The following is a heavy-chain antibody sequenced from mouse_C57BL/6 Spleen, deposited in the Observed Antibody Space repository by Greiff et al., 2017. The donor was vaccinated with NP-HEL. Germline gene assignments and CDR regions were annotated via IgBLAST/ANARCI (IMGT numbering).Heavy chain of an antibody. CDR2: INPGSGGT. CDR3: ARIEDYCGSRGFGV. Sequence: VQLQQSGAELVRPGTSVKVSCKASGYAFTNYLIEWVKQRPGQGLEWIGVINPGSGGTNYNEKFKGKATLTADKSSSTAYMQLSSLTSEDSAVYFCARIEDYCGSRGFGVWGTGPTVTVSS. V-gene: IGHV1-54*01. CDR1: GYAFTNYL. D-gene: IGHD1-1*01. J-gene: IGHJ1*03.